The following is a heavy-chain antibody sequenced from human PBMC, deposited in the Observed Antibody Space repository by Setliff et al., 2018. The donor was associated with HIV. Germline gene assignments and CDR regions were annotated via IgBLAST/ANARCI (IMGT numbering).Heavy chain of an antibody. CDR3: ARGPPFAY. CDR2: IAYSGTTMYF. J-gene: IGHJ4*02. CDR1: GGSFIGGSFQ. V-gene: IGHV4-61*01. Sequence: SETLSLTCNVSGGSFIGGSFQSTWIRQAPGKGLEWIGDIAYSGTTMYFNYNPSLESRLSLSEDTSRHQFSLKLTSVTADDTGIYYCARGPPFAYWGQGLLGTVSS.